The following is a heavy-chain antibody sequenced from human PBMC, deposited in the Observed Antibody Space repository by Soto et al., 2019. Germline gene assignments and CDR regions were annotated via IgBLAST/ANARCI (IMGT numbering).Heavy chain of an antibody. J-gene: IGHJ4*02. CDR3: ARGLNVPGHDSPGY. Sequence: QVQLVESGGAVVQPGRSLRLSCAASGFTFSNYGMHWVRQAPGKGLEWVALIWYDGSDKYYADSVKGRFTISRDNSKNTLYLQMNSLRAEDTAVYYCARGLNVPGHDSPGYWGQGTLVTVSA. D-gene: IGHD3-3*01. CDR2: IWYDGSDK. V-gene: IGHV3-33*01. CDR1: GFTFSNYG.